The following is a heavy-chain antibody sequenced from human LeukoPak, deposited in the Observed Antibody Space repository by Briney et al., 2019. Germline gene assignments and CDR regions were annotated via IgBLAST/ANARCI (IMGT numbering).Heavy chain of an antibody. V-gene: IGHV3-23*01. CDR3: AKGQELDDGVFDS. CDR2: IRSNGETT. Sequence: GGSLRLSCAASGFTFSSIAMTWVRQAPGKGLEWVSTIRSNGETTYNTDSVKGRFTISRDNSKKTLYLQLNSLRVEDTAIYYCAKGQELDDGVFDSWGQGTLVTVSS. D-gene: IGHD1-1*01. CDR1: GFTFSSIA. J-gene: IGHJ4*02.